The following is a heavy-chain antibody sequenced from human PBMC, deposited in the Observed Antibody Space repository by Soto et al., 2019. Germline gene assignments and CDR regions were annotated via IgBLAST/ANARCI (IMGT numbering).Heavy chain of an antibody. J-gene: IGHJ4*02. D-gene: IGHD6-13*01. V-gene: IGHV2-5*02. CDR2: IYWDDNN. CDR3: AHRRDSSWYFDY. CDR1: GFSLSTSGVG. Sequence: QITLKESGPTLVKPTQTLTLTCTFSGFSLSTSGVGVGWIRKPPGKALEWLALIYWDDNNSYSPSLKSRLTITKDNSKNQVVLTMTNMDPVDTATYYCAHRRDSSWYFDYWGQGTLVTVSS.